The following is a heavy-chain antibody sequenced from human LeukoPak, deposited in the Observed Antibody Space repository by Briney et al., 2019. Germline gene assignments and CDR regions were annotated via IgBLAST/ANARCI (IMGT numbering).Heavy chain of an antibody. CDR3: ARAVEVATIFDAFDI. J-gene: IGHJ3*02. CDR1: GFTFSSYA. D-gene: IGHD5-24*01. CDR2: ISYDGSNK. V-gene: IGHV3-30-3*01. Sequence: AGGSLRLSCAASGFTFSSYAMHWVRQAPGKGLEWVAVISYDGSNKYYADSVKGRFTISRDNSKNTLYLQTNSLRAEDTAVYYCARAVEVATIFDAFDIWGQGTMVTVSS.